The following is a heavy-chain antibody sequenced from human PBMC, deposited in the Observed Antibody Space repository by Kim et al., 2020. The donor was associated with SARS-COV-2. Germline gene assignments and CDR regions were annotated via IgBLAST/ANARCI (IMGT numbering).Heavy chain of an antibody. J-gene: IGHJ6*02. CDR3: AKDILTGYYSGFGDYYYYGMDV. CDR1: GFTFSSYA. Sequence: GWSLRLSCAASGFTFSSYAMSWVRQAPGKGLEWVSAISGSGGSTYYADSVKGRFTISRDNSKNTLYLQMNSLRAEDTAVYYCAKDILTGYYSGFGDYYYYGMDVWGQGTTVTVSS. V-gene: IGHV3-23*01. CDR2: ISGSGGST. D-gene: IGHD3-9*01.